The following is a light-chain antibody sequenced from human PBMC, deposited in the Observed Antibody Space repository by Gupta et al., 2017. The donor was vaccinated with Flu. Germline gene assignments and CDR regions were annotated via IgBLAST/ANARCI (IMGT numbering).Light chain of an antibody. Sequence: SSLSASVGDRVTITCRASQGISNYLAWYQQKPGKVPKLLIYAASTLQSGVPSRFSGSGSGTDFTLTISSLQPEDVATYYCQKYNSAPPATFGQGTRLEIK. CDR3: QKYNSAPPAT. V-gene: IGKV1-27*01. J-gene: IGKJ5*01. CDR2: AAS. CDR1: QGISNY.